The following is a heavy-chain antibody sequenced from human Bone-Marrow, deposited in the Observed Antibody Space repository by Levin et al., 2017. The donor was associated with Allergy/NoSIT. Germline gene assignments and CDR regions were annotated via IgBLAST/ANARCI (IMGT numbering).Heavy chain of an antibody. J-gene: IGHJ4*02. CDR2: ISSSGSTI. Sequence: PGGSLRLSCAASGFTFSDYYMSWIRQAPGKGLEWVSYISSSGSTIYYADSVKGRFTISRDNAKNSLYLQMNSLRAEDTAVYYCARDENTAMVKYWVDYWGQGTLVTVSS. D-gene: IGHD5-18*01. V-gene: IGHV3-11*01. CDR3: ARDENTAMVKYWVDY. CDR1: GFTFSDYY.